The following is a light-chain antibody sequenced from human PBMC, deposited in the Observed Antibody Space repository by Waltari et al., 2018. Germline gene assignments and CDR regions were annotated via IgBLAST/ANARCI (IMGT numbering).Light chain of an antibody. J-gene: IGLJ2*01. V-gene: IGLV2-18*01. Sequence: QSALTQPPSVSGSPGQSVTISCTGTSSDVDNYNRVSWYQPPQATAPKLIIYEVSKRPSGVPDRSSGSKSGDTASLTISGLQAEDEADYYCTLHTTTTTVFGGGTKVTVL. CDR2: EVS. CDR1: SSDVDNYNR. CDR3: TLHTTTTTV.